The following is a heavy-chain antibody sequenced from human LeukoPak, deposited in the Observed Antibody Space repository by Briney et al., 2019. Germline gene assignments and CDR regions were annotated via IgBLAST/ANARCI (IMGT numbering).Heavy chain of an antibody. J-gene: IGHJ5*02. CDR2: ISSDSGTI. V-gene: IGHV3-48*01. CDR3: ARAAQPGFDP. CDR1: GLTFSTYS. D-gene: IGHD1-14*01. Sequence: GGSLRLSCGASGLTFSTYSMNWVRQAPGKGLEWVSYISSDSGTIYYADSVKGRFTISRDNAKKSLYLQMNSLRAEDTAVFYCARAAQPGFDPWGQGTLVTVSS.